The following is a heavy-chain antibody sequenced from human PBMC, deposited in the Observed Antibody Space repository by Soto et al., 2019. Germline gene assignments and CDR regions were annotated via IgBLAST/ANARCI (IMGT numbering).Heavy chain of an antibody. CDR3: ATYCSSTSCYAFDI. CDR2: IRGRGGST. V-gene: IGHV3-23*01. D-gene: IGHD2-2*01. J-gene: IGHJ3*02. CDR1: GFTFSSYA. Sequence: GGSLRLSCAASGFTFSSYAMSWVRPAPGKGLEWVSAIRGRGGSTYYADSVKGRFTISRDNSKNTLYLQMNSLRAEDTAVYYCATYCSSTSCYAFDIWGQGTMVTVSS.